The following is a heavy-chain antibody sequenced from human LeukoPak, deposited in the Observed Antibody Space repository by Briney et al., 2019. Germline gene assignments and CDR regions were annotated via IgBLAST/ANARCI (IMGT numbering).Heavy chain of an antibody. CDR1: GFTFSNAW. V-gene: IGHV3-53*01. CDR3: ARRAGAYSHPYGY. CDR2: IYSGTI. Sequence: GGSLRLSCAASGFTFSNAWMSWVRQAPGKGLEWVSFIYSGTIHYSDSVKGRFTISRDNSKNTLYLQMNSLRAEDTAVYYCARRAGAYSHPYGYWGQGTLVTVSS. D-gene: IGHD4/OR15-4a*01. J-gene: IGHJ4*02.